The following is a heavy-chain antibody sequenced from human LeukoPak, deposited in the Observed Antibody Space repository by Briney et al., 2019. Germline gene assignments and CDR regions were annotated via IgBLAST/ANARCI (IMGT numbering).Heavy chain of an antibody. D-gene: IGHD1-26*01. V-gene: IGHV5-51*01. CDR1: GYRFTNYW. J-gene: IGHJ3*01. CDR2: IYPGDSGP. CDR3: GMSGDRVPLQDDVFDV. Sequence: GESLKISCKGSGYRFTNYWIGWVRQMPGKGLEWMGIIYPGDSGPTYSPSFQGQVTISVDKSINTAYLQWSSLQASDTAMYYCGMSGDRVPLQDDVFDVWGQGTMVTVST.